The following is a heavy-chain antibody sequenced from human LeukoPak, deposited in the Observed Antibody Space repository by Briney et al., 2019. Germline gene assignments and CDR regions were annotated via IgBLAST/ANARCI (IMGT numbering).Heavy chain of an antibody. CDR1: GYTFTSYY. J-gene: IGHJ6*02. V-gene: IGHV1-46*01. Sequence: ASVKVSCKASGYTFTSYYMHWVRQAPGQGLEWMGIINPSGGSTSYAQKFQGRVTMTRDTSTSTVYMELSSLRSEDTAVYYCARDRIYEWELLRSRYYYYGMDVWGQGTTVTVSS. D-gene: IGHD1-26*01. CDR2: INPSGGST. CDR3: ARDRIYEWELLRSRYYYYGMDV.